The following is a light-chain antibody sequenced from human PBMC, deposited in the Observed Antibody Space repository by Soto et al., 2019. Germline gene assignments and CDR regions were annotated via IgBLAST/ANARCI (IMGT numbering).Light chain of an antibody. Sequence: QSVLTRPPSASGSPGQSLTISCTGTSSDVGFYNFVSWYQQRPGKAPKLVIYEVTKRPSGVPDRFSGSKSGSTASLTVSGLQADDEADYYCASYAGTRLLVFGSGTKGTVL. CDR1: SSDVGFYNF. J-gene: IGLJ1*01. CDR3: ASYAGTRLLV. CDR2: EVT. V-gene: IGLV2-8*01.